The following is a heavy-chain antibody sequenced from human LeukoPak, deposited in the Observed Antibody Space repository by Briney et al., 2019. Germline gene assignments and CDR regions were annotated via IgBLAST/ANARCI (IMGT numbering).Heavy chain of an antibody. CDR1: GFTFSSYS. CDR2: ISSSSSYI. D-gene: IGHD3-22*01. Sequence: KPGGSLRLSCAASGFTFSSYSMNWVRQAPGKGLEWVSSISSSSSYIYYADSVKGRFTISRDNAENSLYLQMNSLRAEDTAVYYCARDDTNSYYYDSSGPAHAFDIWGQGTMVTVSS. CDR3: ARDDTNSYYYDSSGPAHAFDI. J-gene: IGHJ3*02. V-gene: IGHV3-21*01.